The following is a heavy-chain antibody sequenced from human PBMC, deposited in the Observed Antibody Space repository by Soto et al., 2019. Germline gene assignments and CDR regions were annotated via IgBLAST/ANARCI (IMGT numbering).Heavy chain of an antibody. CDR2: IRSKGSIHAT. Sequence: VPLVESGGGLVQPGGSLKLSCTASGFRVTDSAMDWVRQAAGKGLEWVGRIRSKGSIHATTYGESVKGRFSISRDESQNMVYLQMNSLKIEDTAVYYCARHKGYVYGSKSLDDWGQGTLVTVSS. CDR1: GFRVTDSA. D-gene: IGHD2-15*01. J-gene: IGHJ4*02. CDR3: ARHKGYVYGSKSLDD. V-gene: IGHV3-73*02.